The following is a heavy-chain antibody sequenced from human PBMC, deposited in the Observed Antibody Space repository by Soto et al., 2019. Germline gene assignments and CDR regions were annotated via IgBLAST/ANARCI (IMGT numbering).Heavy chain of an antibody. Sequence: EVQLLESGGGLVQPGGSLRLSCGVSGFTFNDFEMNWVRQAPGKGPEWLAYIDGSGATKKYADSVRGRFTISRDNPNNSLFLQMSSLSAADTSIYYCARGFGRFNYCGQGTVVSVSS. J-gene: IGHJ4*02. V-gene: IGHV3-48*03. CDR2: IDGSGATK. D-gene: IGHD3-10*01. CDR1: GFTFNDFE. CDR3: ARGFGRFNY.